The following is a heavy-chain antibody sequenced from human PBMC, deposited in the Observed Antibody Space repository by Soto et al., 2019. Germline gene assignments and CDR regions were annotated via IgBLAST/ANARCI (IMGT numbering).Heavy chain of an antibody. Sequence: SVKVSWKTSGLTFISSVMQWVRQDRGQRLEWIGWIVVGGGNTNYAQKFQGRVTITRDVSTGTGYMEMSSLSSDDTAVYYCAAIPGWLRLDPRDSWGQGTLVSVS. CDR3: AAIPGWLRLDPRDS. J-gene: IGHJ4*02. CDR2: IVVGGGNT. V-gene: IGHV1-58*02. D-gene: IGHD5-12*01. CDR1: GLTFISSV.